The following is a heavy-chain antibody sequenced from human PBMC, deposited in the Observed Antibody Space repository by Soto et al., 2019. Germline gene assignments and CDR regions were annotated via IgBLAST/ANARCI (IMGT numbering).Heavy chain of an antibody. CDR1: GFTFSSYA. CDR2: ISGSGGST. CDR3: AKMEVTTDYYYGMDV. Sequence: PGGSLRLSCAASGFTFSSYAMSWVRQAPGKGLEWVSAISGSGGSTYYTDSVKGRFTISRDNSKNTLYLQMNSLRAEDTAVYYCAKMEVTTDYYYGMDVWGQGTTVTVSS. V-gene: IGHV3-23*01. D-gene: IGHD4-17*01. J-gene: IGHJ6*02.